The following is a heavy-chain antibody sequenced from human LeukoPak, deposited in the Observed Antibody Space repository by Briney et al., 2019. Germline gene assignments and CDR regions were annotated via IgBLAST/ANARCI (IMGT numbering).Heavy chain of an antibody. CDR2: IYFSGST. J-gene: IGHJ6*03. Sequence: SETLSLTCTVSGGSISSYYWSWIRQPPGKGLEWIGYIYFSGSTNYNPSLKSRVTISVDTSKNQFSLKLSSVTAADTAVYYCARGDSGYDRQYYYYYMDVWGKGTTVTISS. V-gene: IGHV4-59*01. CDR1: GGSISSYY. D-gene: IGHD5-12*01. CDR3: ARGDSGYDRQYYYYYMDV.